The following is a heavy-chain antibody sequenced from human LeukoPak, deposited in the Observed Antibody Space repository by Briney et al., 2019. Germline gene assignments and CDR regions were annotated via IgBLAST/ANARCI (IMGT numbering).Heavy chain of an antibody. J-gene: IGHJ5*02. D-gene: IGHD2-15*01. CDR1: GFTFGDYA. CDR2: IRSKAYGGTT. V-gene: IGHV3-49*04. CDR3: TRYYCSGGSCNRARWFDP. Sequence: GGTLRLSCTASGFTFGDYAMSWVRQAPGKGLEWVGFIRSKAYGGTTEYAASVKGRFTISRDDSKSIAYLQMNSLETEDTAVYYCTRYYCSGGSCNRARWFDPWGQGTLVTVSP.